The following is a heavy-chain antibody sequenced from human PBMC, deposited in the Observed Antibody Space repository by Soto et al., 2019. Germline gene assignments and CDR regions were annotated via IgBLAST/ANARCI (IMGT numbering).Heavy chain of an antibody. CDR3: ARSRITIFGVVIINWFDP. CDR1: GGSISSYY. J-gene: IGHJ5*02. Sequence: SETLSLTCTVSGGSISSYYWSWIRQPAGKGLEWIWRIYTSGSTNYNPSLKSRVIMSVDTSKNQFSLKLSSVTAADTAVYYCARSRITIFGVVIINWFDPWGQGPLVTVS. CDR2: IYTSGST. D-gene: IGHD3-3*01. V-gene: IGHV4-4*07.